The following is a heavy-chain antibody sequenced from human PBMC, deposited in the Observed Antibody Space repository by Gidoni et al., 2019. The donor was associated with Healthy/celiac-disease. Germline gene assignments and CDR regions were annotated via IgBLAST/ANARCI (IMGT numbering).Heavy chain of an antibody. CDR1: GFTFSSYG. Sequence: QVQLVESGGGVVQPGRSLRLSCAASGFTFSSYGMHWVRQAPGKGLEWVAVISYDGSNKYYADSVKGRFTISRDNSKDTLYLQMNSLRAEDTAVYYCAKDGKSYADGYYFDYWGQGTLVTVSS. CDR3: AKDGKSYADGYYFDY. V-gene: IGHV3-30*18. D-gene: IGHD2-2*01. CDR2: ISYDGSNK. J-gene: IGHJ4*02.